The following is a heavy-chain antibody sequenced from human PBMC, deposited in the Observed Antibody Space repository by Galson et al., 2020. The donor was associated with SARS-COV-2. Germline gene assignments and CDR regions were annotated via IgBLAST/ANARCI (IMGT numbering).Heavy chain of an antibody. Sequence: ASVKVSCKASGYTFTSYYMHWVRQAPGQGLEWMGIINPSGGSTSYAQKFQGRVTMTRDTSTSTVYMELSSLRSEDTAVYYCARDPAYDFWSGYYLVGDNNYYYGMDVWGQGTTVTVSS. J-gene: IGHJ6*02. CDR1: GYTFTSYY. V-gene: IGHV1-46*01. CDR3: ARDPAYDFWSGYYLVGDNNYYYGMDV. D-gene: IGHD3-3*01. CDR2: INPSGGST.